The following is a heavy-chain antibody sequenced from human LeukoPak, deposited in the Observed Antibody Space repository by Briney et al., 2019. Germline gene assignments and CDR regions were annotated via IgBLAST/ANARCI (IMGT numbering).Heavy chain of an antibody. J-gene: IGHJ2*01. Sequence: PGGSLRLSCVASGFTFTSHSLNWLRQAPGEGLEWVASISSNSDYILYAESVKGRFSISRDNARNSVYLQMNSLTAEDTALYYCARDWRNKYSNSWSRGEWYFDLWGRGTLVSVSS. CDR2: ISSNSDYI. CDR1: GFTFTSHS. V-gene: IGHV3-21*01. D-gene: IGHD6-13*01. CDR3: ARDWRNKYSNSWSRGEWYFDL.